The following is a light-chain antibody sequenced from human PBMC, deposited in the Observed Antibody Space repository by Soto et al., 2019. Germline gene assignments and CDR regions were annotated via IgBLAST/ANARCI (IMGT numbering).Light chain of an antibody. CDR2: DTS. V-gene: IGKV3-20*01. CDR1: QSVSSSY. CDR3: QQCGSSPS. J-gene: IGKJ1*01. Sequence: EIVLTQSPGTLSLSPGERATLSCRASQSVSSSYLAWYQQKPGQAPRLLIYDTSSRATGIPDRFSGSGSGTDFTLAISRLXPEDFAVYYCQQCGSSPSFGQGTKVELK.